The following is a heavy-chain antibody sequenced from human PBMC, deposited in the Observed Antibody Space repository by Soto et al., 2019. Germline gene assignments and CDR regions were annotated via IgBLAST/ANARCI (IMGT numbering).Heavy chain of an antibody. V-gene: IGHV3-33*01. J-gene: IGHJ3*01. CDR2: ISPK. Sequence: GGSLRLSCAVSGFSFRTYGFHWVRQPPGKGLEWVAVISPKGHSDSVEGRFTISRDNSKDTLYLQMNNLRAEDTAVYYCARDDAFGNENAFDLWGQGTMVTVSS. CDR3: ARDDAFGNENAFDL. D-gene: IGHD1-1*01. CDR1: GFSFRTYG.